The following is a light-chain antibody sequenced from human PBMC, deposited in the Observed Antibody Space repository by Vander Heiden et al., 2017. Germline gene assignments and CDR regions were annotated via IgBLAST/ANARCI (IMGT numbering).Light chain of an antibody. CDR1: SSDVGGYNY. V-gene: IGLV2-14*01. CDR3: SSYTSSSTVV. CDR2: DVS. J-gene: IGLJ2*01. Sequence: QSALTQPASVSESPGQSSTISCTGTSSDVGGYNYVSWYQQHPGKAPKLMIYDVSNRPSGVSDRFSGSKSGNTASLTISGLQAEDEADYYCSSYTSSSTVVFGGGTKLTVL.